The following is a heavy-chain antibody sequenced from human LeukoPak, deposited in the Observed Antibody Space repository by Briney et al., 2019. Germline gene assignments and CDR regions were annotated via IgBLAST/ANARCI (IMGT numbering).Heavy chain of an antibody. D-gene: IGHD6-19*01. CDR2: IYYSGST. V-gene: IGHV4-39*01. J-gene: IGHJ2*01. CDR1: GGSIRSSSYY. Sequence: SETLSLTCTVPGGSIRSSSYYWGWIRQPPGKWLEWIGRIYYSGSTYYNPSLKSRVTISVDTSKNQFSLKLSSVTAADTAVYYCARHGGLLIAVADGYFDLWGRGTLVTVSS. CDR3: ARHGGLLIAVADGYFDL.